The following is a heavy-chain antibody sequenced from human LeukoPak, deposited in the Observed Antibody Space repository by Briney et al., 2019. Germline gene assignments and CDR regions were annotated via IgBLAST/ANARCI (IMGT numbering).Heavy chain of an antibody. Sequence: GGSLRLSCAASGFTFSSYEMNWVRQAPGKGLEWVSYISSSGSTIYYADSVKGRFTISRDNAKNSLYLQTNSLRAEDTAVYYCARGPSYPYYYYYMDVWGKGTTVTVSS. D-gene: IGHD3-10*01. CDR2: ISSSGSTI. V-gene: IGHV3-48*03. CDR1: GFTFSSYE. J-gene: IGHJ6*03. CDR3: ARGPSYPYYYYYMDV.